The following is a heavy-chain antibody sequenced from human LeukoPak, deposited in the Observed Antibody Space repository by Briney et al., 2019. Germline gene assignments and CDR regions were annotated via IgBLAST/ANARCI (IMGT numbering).Heavy chain of an antibody. D-gene: IGHD3-22*01. V-gene: IGHV4-38-2*02. Sequence: SETLSLTCTVSGYSISSGYYWAWIRQPPGKGLEWIGSIYHSGSTYYNPSLKSRVTISVDTSKNQFSLKLSSVTAADTAVYYCARIVRYYYDSSGYSPDYWGQGTLVTVSS. CDR3: ARIVRYYYDSSGYSPDY. CDR1: GYSISSGYY. CDR2: IYHSGST. J-gene: IGHJ4*02.